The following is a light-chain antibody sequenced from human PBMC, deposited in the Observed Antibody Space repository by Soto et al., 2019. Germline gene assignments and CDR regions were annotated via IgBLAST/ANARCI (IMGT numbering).Light chain of an antibody. Sequence: EIVMTQSPATLSVSPGERATLSCRASQSVSSNLAWYQQKPGQAPRLLVYGASTRATGIPARFSGSGSGTQCTLTISSLQSEDFAVYYCQQHNNWPLTFGGGTKVDIK. CDR3: QQHNNWPLT. V-gene: IGKV3-15*01. CDR2: GAS. J-gene: IGKJ4*01. CDR1: QSVSSN.